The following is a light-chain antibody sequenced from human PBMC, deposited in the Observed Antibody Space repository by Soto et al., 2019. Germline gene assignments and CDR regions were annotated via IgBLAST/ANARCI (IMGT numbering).Light chain of an antibody. CDR3: CSYAGSYIFV. V-gene: IGLV2-11*01. Sequence: QSVLIQPRSVSGSPGQSVTISCTGTSSDVGTYNYVSLYRQHPGKAPKLMISDVSKRPSGVPDRFSGSKSDNTASLTISGLQAEDEGDYYCCSYAGSYIFVFGTGTKVTVL. J-gene: IGLJ1*01. CDR2: DVS. CDR1: SSDVGTYNY.